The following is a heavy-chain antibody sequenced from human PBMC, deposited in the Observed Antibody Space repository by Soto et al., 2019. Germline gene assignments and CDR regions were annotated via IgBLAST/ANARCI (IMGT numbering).Heavy chain of an antibody. CDR3: ARLDITGTEHPYYGMDV. CDR2: IDPSDSYT. CDR1: GYSFTSYW. V-gene: IGHV5-10-1*01. D-gene: IGHD1-20*01. J-gene: IGHJ6*02. Sequence: XESLKISSKGCGYSFTSYWISWVRQMPGKGLEWMGRIDPSDSYTNYSPSFQGHVTISADKSISTAYLQWSSLKALDTAMYYCARLDITGTEHPYYGMDVWGQGTTVTVSS.